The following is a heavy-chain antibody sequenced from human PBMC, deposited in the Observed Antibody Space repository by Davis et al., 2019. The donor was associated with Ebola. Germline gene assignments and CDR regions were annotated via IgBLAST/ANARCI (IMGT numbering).Heavy chain of an antibody. CDR1: GFTFSDYY. V-gene: IGHV3-11*06. CDR2: ISSSSSYT. D-gene: IGHD4-11*01. J-gene: IGHJ6*02. Sequence: GESLKISCAASGFTFSDYYMSWIRQAPGKGLEWVSYISSSSSYTNYADSVKGRFTISRDNAKNSLYLQMNSLRAEDTAVYYCARASFYSTPYYYYGMDVWGQGTTVTVSS. CDR3: ARASFYSTPYYYYGMDV.